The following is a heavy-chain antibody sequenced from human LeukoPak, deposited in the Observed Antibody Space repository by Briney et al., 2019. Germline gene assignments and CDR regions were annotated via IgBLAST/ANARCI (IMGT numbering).Heavy chain of an antibody. J-gene: IGHJ5*02. CDR1: GGTFSSYA. D-gene: IGHD3-3*01. V-gene: IGHV1-69*06. Sequence: ASVKVSCKASGGTFSSYAISWVRQAPGQGLEWMGRIIPIFGTANYAQKFQGRVTITADKSTSTGYMELSSLRSEDTAVYYCARGTRVLRFLEWPNWFETSGQGTLVTVSS. CDR2: IIPIFGTA. CDR3: ARGTRVLRFLEWPNWFET.